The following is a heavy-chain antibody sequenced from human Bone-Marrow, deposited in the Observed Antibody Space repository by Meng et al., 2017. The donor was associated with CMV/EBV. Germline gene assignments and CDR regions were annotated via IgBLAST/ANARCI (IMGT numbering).Heavy chain of an antibody. CDR1: GFTFSDHY. Sequence: GESLKISCVASGFTFSDHYMDWVRQAPGKGLEWVGRTRNKANSYTTEYAASVKDRFTISREDSKNSLYLQINSLKTEDTAVYYCARDLSAYCSSTSCYWGSLDYWGQGTLVTVSS. CDR3: ARDLSAYCSSTSCYWGSLDY. CDR2: TRNKANSYTT. D-gene: IGHD2-2*01. J-gene: IGHJ4*02. V-gene: IGHV3-72*01.